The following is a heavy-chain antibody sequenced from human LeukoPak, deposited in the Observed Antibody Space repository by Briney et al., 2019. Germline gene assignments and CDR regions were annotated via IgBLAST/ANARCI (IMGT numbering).Heavy chain of an antibody. CDR2: IYTSGST. V-gene: IGHV4-61*02. D-gene: IGHD4-17*01. CDR1: GGSISSGSYY. Sequence: SETLSLTCTVSGGSISSGSYYWSWIRQPAGKGLEWIGRIYTSGSTNYNPSLKSRVTISVDTSKNQFSLKLSSVTAADTAVYYCARDLGVTTRNGHFDYWGQGTLVTVSS. CDR3: ARDLGVTTRNGHFDY. J-gene: IGHJ4*02.